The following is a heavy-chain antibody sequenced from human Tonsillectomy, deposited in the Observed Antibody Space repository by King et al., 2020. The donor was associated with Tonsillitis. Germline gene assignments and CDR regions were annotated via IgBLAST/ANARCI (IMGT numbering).Heavy chain of an antibody. J-gene: IGHJ3*01. CDR3: AKEDRHKPSET. D-gene: IGHD1-14*01. CDR2: VSHDGTKK. V-gene: IGHV3-30*18. CDR1: GFTFSAHG. Sequence: VQLVESGGGVVQPGRSLRLSCEASGFTFSAHGMHWVRQAPDKGLEWVGVVSHDGTKKFYGDSAKGRFTISRDNSKSTLFVQMNSLRPEDTAIYYCAKEDRHKPSETWGQGTMVTVSS.